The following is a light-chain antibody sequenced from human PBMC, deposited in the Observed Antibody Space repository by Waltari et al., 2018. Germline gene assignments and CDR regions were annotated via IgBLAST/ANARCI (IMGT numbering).Light chain of an antibody. Sequence: EIVLTQSPATLSLSPGERATLSCRASQSVSSYLAWYQQKPGQAPRLLIYDASNRATGIPARFSGSGSGTDFTLTISSLEPEDFAVYYCQQRSNWASEYTFGGGTKVEIK. CDR3: QQRSNWASEYT. J-gene: IGKJ4*01. CDR2: DAS. V-gene: IGKV3-11*01. CDR1: QSVSSY.